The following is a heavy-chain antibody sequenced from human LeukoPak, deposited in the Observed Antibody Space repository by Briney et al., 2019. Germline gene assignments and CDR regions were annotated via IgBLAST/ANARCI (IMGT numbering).Heavy chain of an antibody. CDR1: DDSISSQY. CDR2: IYHSGST. Sequence: SETLSLTCSVSDDSISSQYWSWVRQPPGKGLEWIGYIYHSGSTKYNPSLKSRVTMSLDTSKNQFSLNLSSVPAADTAVYYCATVGGTIFGVVNRGAFDYWGQGTLVTVSS. J-gene: IGHJ4*02. V-gene: IGHV4-59*11. D-gene: IGHD3-3*01. CDR3: ATVGGTIFGVVNRGAFDY.